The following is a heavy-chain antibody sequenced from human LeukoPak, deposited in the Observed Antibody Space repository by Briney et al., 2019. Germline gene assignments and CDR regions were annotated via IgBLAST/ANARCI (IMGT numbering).Heavy chain of an antibody. CDR3: AREQLLGYYYDSSGPHT. CDR1: GSSITSYY. CDR2: IYYSGST. J-gene: IGHJ5*02. V-gene: IGHV4-59*01. Sequence: PSETLSLTCTVSGSSITSYYWSWIRQPPGKGLEWIGYIYYSGSTNYNPSLKSRVTISVDTSKNQFSLKLSSVTAADTAVYYCAREQLLGYYYDSSGPHTWGQGTLVTVSS. D-gene: IGHD3-22*01.